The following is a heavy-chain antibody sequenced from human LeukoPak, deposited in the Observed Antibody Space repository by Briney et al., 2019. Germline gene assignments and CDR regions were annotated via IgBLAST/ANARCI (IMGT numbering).Heavy chain of an antibody. V-gene: IGHV3-9*01. J-gene: IGHJ3*02. Sequence: GGSLRLSCAASGFTFDDYAMHWVRQAPGKGLEWVSGISWNSGSIGYADSVKGRFTISRDNAKNSLYLQMNSLRAEDTALYYCAKAVDGASDIWGQGTMVTVSS. CDR1: GFTFDDYA. D-gene: IGHD3/OR15-3a*01. CDR2: ISWNSGSI. CDR3: AKAVDGASDI.